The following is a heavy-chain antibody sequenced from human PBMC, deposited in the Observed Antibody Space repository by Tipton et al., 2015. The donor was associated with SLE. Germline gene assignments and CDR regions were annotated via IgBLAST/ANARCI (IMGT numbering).Heavy chain of an antibody. CDR2: IDHSGST. D-gene: IGHD6-6*01. V-gene: IGHV4-34*01. CDR3: ARGSSETYDAFDT. Sequence: GLVKPSETLSLTCAVYGGSFSGYYWKWIRQPPGKGLEWIGEIDHSGSTNYNPSLKSRVTISVGTSKNQFSLKLSSVTAADTAVYYCARGSSETYDAFDTWGQGTMVTVSS. J-gene: IGHJ3*02. CDR1: GGSFSGYY.